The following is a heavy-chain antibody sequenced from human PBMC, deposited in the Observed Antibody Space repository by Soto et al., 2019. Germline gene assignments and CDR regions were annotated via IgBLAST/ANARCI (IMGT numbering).Heavy chain of an antibody. Sequence: PSETLSLTCNVSGVPLRGYCWHCIRQPPGKTLEWIGSIYYTGGTNYHPSLKRRVTISVDTSKNHFSLRFNSVPAADTAVYYCARATLTTIAATDSWGQAALVHVSS. D-gene: IGHD6-13*01. CDR2: IYYTGGT. CDR3: ARATLTTIAATDS. CDR1: GVPLRGYC. V-gene: IGHV4-59*01. J-gene: IGHJ4*02.